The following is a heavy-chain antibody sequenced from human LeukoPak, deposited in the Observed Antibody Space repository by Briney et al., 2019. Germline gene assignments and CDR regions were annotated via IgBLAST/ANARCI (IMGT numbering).Heavy chain of an antibody. CDR2: IESKTDGGTT. D-gene: IGHD3-10*01. Sequence: PGGSHRLSCAASGFSFIDAWMSWVRQIPGKGLEWVGRIESKTDGGTTDYAAPVKGRFTISRDDSTNTLYLQMNSLKSEDTAVYYCTTYGSGRKFDYWGQGILVTVSS. CDR3: TTYGSGRKFDY. V-gene: IGHV3-15*04. J-gene: IGHJ4*02. CDR1: GFSFIDAW.